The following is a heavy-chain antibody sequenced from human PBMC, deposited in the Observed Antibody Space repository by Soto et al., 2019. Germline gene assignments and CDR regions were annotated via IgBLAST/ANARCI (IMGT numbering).Heavy chain of an antibody. CDR3: ASQIVVVVAATKIRGGDY. Sequence: GGSLRLSCAASGFTFSSYSMNWVRQAPGKGLEWVSSISSSSSYIYYADSVKGRFTISRDNAKNSLYLQMNSLRAEDTAVYYCASQIVVVVAATKIRGGDYWGQGTLVTVS. CDR2: ISSSSSYI. D-gene: IGHD2-15*01. CDR1: GFTFSSYS. J-gene: IGHJ4*02. V-gene: IGHV3-21*01.